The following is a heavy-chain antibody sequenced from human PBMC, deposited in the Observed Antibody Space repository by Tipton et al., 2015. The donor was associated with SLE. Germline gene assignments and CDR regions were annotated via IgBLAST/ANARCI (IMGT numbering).Heavy chain of an antibody. J-gene: IGHJ4*02. D-gene: IGHD6-19*01. CDR1: GASFSDYY. Sequence: TLSLTCAVYGASFSDYYWSWIRHPPGKGLEWIGEINDVGGTNFNPSLKSRVTISLDRSKKQLSLELTSITAADTAVYYCAGTPWLVRFEYWGQGTLVNVSP. V-gene: IGHV4-34*01. CDR2: INDVGGT. CDR3: AGTPWLVRFEY.